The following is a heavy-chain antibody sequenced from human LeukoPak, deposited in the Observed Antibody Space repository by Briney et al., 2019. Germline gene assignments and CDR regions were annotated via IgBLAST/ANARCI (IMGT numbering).Heavy chain of an antibody. Sequence: SETLSLTCTVSGGSISSYYWSWIRQPPGKGLEWVGYIYYSGSTNDNPSLKSRVTISVDTSKNQFSLKLSSVTAADTAVYYCARAFYDSSGYYNSDYWGQGTLVTVSS. CDR3: ARAFYDSSGYYNSDY. V-gene: IGHV4-59*01. J-gene: IGHJ4*02. CDR2: IYYSGST. CDR1: GGSISSYY. D-gene: IGHD3-22*01.